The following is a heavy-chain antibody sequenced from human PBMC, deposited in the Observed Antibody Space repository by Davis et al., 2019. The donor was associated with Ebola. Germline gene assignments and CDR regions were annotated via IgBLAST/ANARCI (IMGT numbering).Heavy chain of an antibody. Sequence: MPSETLSLTCTVSGGSISSGGYYWSWIRQHPGKGLEWIGYIYYSGSTYYNPSLKSRVTISVDTSKNQFSLKLSSVTAADTAVYYCARVGRAARPLWRFDPWGQGTLVTVSS. V-gene: IGHV4-31*03. D-gene: IGHD6-6*01. CDR1: GGSISSGGYY. J-gene: IGHJ5*02. CDR3: ARVGRAARPLWRFDP. CDR2: IYYSGST.